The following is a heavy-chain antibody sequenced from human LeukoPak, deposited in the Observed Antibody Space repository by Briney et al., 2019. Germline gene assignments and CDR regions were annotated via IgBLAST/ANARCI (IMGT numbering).Heavy chain of an antibody. CDR2: INPNSGGT. D-gene: IGHD3-22*01. V-gene: IGHV1-2*02. CDR1: GYTFTGYY. J-gene: IGHJ3*02. CDR3: ARGGYYDSSGYYRAFDI. Sequence: GASVKVSCKASGYTFTGYYMHWVRQAPGQGLEWMGWINPNSGGTNYAQKFQGRVTMTRDTSISTAYMELSRMRSDDTAVYYCARGGYYDSSGYYRAFDIWGQGTMVTVSS.